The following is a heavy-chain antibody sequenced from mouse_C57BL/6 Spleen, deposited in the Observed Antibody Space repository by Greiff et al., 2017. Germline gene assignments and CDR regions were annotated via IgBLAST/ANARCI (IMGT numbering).Heavy chain of an antibody. D-gene: IGHD2-3*01. CDR2: INPNNGGT. J-gene: IGHJ3*01. CDR1: GYTFTDYN. Sequence: VQLQQSGPELVKPGASVKMSCKASGYTFTDYNMHWVKQSHGKSLEWIGYINPNNGGTSYNQKFKDKATLTVDKSSSTAYMQLSSLTSEDSAVYYCARMDGYPWFAYWGQGTLVTVSA. V-gene: IGHV1-22*01. CDR3: ARMDGYPWFAY.